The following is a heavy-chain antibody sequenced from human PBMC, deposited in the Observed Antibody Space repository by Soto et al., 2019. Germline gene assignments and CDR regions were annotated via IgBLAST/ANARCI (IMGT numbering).Heavy chain of an antibody. J-gene: IGHJ4*02. Sequence: PSETLSLTCAVYGGSFSGYYWSWIRQPPGKGLEWIGEIHHSGSTNYNPSLKSRVTISVDTSKNQFSLKLSSVTAAYTAVYYCARGSSITMIVVVRRDRYYFDYWGQGTLVTVSS. CDR2: IHHSGST. CDR3: ARGSSITMIVVVRRDRYYFDY. CDR1: GGSFSGYY. V-gene: IGHV4-34*01. D-gene: IGHD3-22*01.